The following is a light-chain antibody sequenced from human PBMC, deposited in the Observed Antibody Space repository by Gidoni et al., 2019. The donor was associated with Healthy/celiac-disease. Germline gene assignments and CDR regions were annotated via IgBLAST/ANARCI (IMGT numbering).Light chain of an antibody. CDR3: QQYNNWPQT. CDR2: GAS. CDR1: QSVSSN. J-gene: IGKJ1*01. Sequence: ETVMTQSPATLSVPPGERASLSCRTDQSVSSNLAWYQQKPGQAPRLLIYGASTRATGIPARFSGSGSGTEFTLTISRLQSEDFAVYYCQQYNNWPQTFGQGTKVEIK. V-gene: IGKV3-15*01.